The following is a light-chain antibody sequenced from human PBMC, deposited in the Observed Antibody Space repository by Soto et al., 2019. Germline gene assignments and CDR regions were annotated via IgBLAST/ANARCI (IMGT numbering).Light chain of an antibody. CDR1: QSIGGY. CDR3: QQSYSNPFT. J-gene: IGKJ3*01. CDR2: AAS. Sequence: DIQMTQSPSSLSASVGDRVTVTCRSSQSIGGYLNWYQQKPGKVPKLLMHAASTSQSGVPSRFSGSGSGTDYTLPISSLQPEDFATYCCQQSYSNPFTFGPGTQVEIK. V-gene: IGKV1-39*01.